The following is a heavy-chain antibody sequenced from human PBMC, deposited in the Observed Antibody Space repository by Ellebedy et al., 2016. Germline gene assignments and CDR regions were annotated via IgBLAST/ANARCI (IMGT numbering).Heavy chain of an antibody. Sequence: GGSLRLSXAASGFTFSSYAMSWVRQAPGKGLEWVSAISGSGGSTYYADSVKGRFTISRDNSKNTLYLQMNSLRAEDTAVYYCAKNWFGELLPDYWGQGTLVTVSS. CDR3: AKNWFGELLPDY. CDR1: GFTFSSYA. V-gene: IGHV3-23*01. CDR2: ISGSGGST. D-gene: IGHD3-10*01. J-gene: IGHJ4*02.